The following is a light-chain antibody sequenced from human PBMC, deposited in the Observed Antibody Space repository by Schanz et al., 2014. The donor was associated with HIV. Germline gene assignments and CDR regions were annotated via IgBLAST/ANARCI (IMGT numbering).Light chain of an antibody. Sequence: QSVLTQPPSVSAAPGQKVTISCSGSNSNIGNNFVSWYQQFPGTAPKILIFDNDKRPSGIPDRFSASKSGTSATLGITGLQTGDEADYYCGTWDSSLRAVVFGGGTKLTVL. CDR1: NSNIGNNF. CDR3: GTWDSSLRAVV. J-gene: IGLJ3*02. V-gene: IGLV1-51*01. CDR2: DND.